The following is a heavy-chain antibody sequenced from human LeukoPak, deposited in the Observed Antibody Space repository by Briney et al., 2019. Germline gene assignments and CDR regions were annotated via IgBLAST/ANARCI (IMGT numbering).Heavy chain of an antibody. J-gene: IGHJ3*02. CDR3: ARDSSSSYSDAFDI. CDR2: IYHSGST. D-gene: IGHD6-13*01. CDR1: GYSISSGYY. Sequence: PSETLSLTCAVSGYSISSGYYWGWLRQPPGKGLEWIGIIYHSGSTYYNPSLKSRVTISVATSKNQFSLKLSSVTAADTAVYYCARDSSSSYSDAFDIWGQGTMVTVSS. V-gene: IGHV4-38-2*01.